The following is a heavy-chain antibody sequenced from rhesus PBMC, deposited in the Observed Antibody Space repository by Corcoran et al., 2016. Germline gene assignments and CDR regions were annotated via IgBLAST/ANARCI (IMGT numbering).Heavy chain of an antibody. J-gene: IGHJ4*01. CDR1: GFTFGSYA. CDR2: IIPLVVIT. V-gene: IGHV1S10*01. CDR3: AREDGSNSYCFDY. Sequence: QVQLVQSGAEVKKPGASVKVSCKASGFTFGSYAISWVRQAPGPGLEWKGGIIPLVVITNYAEKFQERVTINAGTSTSTAYMELSSLRSEDTAVYYCAREDGSNSYCFDYWGQGVLVTVSS. D-gene: IGHD4-29*01.